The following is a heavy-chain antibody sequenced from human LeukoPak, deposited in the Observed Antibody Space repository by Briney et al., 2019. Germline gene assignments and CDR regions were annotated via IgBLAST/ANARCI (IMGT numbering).Heavy chain of an antibody. Sequence: GASVKVSCKASGYTFTGYYMHWVRQAPGQGLEWMGWINPNSGGTNYAQKFQGRVTMTRDTSISTAYMELSRLRSDDTAVYYCARCGAVGDYYYYGMDVWGQGTTVTVSS. J-gene: IGHJ6*02. V-gene: IGHV1-2*02. D-gene: IGHD1-26*01. CDR1: GYTFTGYY. CDR3: ARCGAVGDYYYYGMDV. CDR2: INPNSGGT.